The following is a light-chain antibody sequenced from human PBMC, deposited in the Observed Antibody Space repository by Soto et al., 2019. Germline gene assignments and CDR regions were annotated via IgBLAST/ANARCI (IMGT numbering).Light chain of an antibody. CDR1: QSISSY. CDR2: AAS. V-gene: IGKV1-39*01. Sequence: DIQMTQSPSSLSASVGDRVTITWRASQSISSYLNWYQQKPGKAPKLLIYAASSLQSGVPSRFSGSRSGPDFTLTISSLQPEDFATYYCQQRYSSPPTFGQGTKVDIK. CDR3: QQRYSSPPT. J-gene: IGKJ1*01.